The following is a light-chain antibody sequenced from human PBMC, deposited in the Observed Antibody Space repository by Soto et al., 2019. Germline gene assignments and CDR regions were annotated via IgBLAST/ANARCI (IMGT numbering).Light chain of an antibody. J-gene: IGKJ1*01. CDR3: QQYGSSLTWT. CDR2: GAS. V-gene: IGKV3-20*01. Sequence: EIVLTQSPGTLSLSPGERATLSCRASQSVSSSYLAWYQQKPGQAPRLLIYGASSRATGIPDRFSGSGSGTDFTLTISRLEPEDFAVYYCQQYGSSLTWTFGQGTKVECK. CDR1: QSVSSSY.